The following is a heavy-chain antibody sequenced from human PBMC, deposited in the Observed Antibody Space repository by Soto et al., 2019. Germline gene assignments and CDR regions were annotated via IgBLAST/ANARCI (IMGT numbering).Heavy chain of an antibody. CDR2: IKEDGNVK. CDR1: GFTFSRFW. CDR3: ARAYYDHLWGSYRFDY. V-gene: IGHV3-7*01. D-gene: IGHD3-16*02. J-gene: IGHJ4*02. Sequence: EVQLVESGGGLVQPGGSLRVSCAASGFTFSRFWLSWVRQAPGKGLEWVANIKEDGNVKYYVDSVRGRFTISRDNAKNSLYLQMDSLRADDTAVYYCARAYYDHLWGSYRFDYWGQGTLVTVSS.